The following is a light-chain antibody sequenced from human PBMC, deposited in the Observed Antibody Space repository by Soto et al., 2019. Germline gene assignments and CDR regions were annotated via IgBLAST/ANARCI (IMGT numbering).Light chain of an antibody. CDR1: QSLDSSF. CDR3: QQYGSSPRT. Sequence: EIVLTQSPGTLSLSPVERATLSCRASQSLDSSFLAWYQQKPGQAPRLLIYGTSIRATGIPDRFSGSGSETDFTLTVNRLEPEDFAVYYCQQYGSSPRTFGPGTKVDIK. CDR2: GTS. J-gene: IGKJ3*01. V-gene: IGKV3-20*01.